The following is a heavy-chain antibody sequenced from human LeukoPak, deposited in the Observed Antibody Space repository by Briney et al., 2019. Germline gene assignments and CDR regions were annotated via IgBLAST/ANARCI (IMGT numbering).Heavy chain of an antibody. CDR2: ISSSGSTI. V-gene: IGHV3-11*04. Sequence: GGYLRLSCAASGFTFSDYYMSWIRQAPGKGLEWVSYISSSGSTIYYADSVKGRFTISRDNAKNSLYLQMNSLRAEDTAVYYCARDVTPARYCSSTSCYTGDAFDIWGQGTMVTVSS. D-gene: IGHD2-2*02. CDR3: ARDVTPARYCSSTSCYTGDAFDI. CDR1: GFTFSDYY. J-gene: IGHJ3*02.